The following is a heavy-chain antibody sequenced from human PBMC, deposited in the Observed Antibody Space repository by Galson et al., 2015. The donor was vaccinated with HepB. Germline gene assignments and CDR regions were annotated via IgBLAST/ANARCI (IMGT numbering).Heavy chain of an antibody. CDR3: AKAAVEWELQVLFYFDY. CDR2: IRYDGSNK. D-gene: IGHD1-26*01. J-gene: IGHJ4*02. CDR1: GFTFSTYG. Sequence: SLRLSCAASGFTFSTYGMHWVRQAPGKGLEWVAFIRYDGSNKYYSDSVKGRFTISRDNSKNTLYLQMNGLRAEDTAVYYCAKAAVEWELQVLFYFDYWGQGVLVTVSS. V-gene: IGHV3-30*02.